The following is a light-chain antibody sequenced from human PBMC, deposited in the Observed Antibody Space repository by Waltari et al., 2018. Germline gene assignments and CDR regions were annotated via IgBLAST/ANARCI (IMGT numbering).Light chain of an antibody. CDR1: SSDVGSYNY. J-gene: IGLJ2*01. V-gene: IGLV2-14*03. Sequence: QSALTQPASVSGSPGQSITISCTGTSSDVGSYNYVSWYQQYPGRAPKLMIYDVSTRPSGVSNRFSGSKSGNTASLTISGLQPEDEATYYCSSYSRSAFLFGGGTKLTVL. CDR2: DVS. CDR3: SSYSRSAFL.